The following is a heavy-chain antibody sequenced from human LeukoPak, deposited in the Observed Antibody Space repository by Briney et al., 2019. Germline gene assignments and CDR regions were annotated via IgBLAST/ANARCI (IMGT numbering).Heavy chain of an antibody. J-gene: IGHJ4*02. Sequence: ETLSLTCTVSGGSISSYYWSWVRQAPGKGLEWVSAISGSGGSTYYADSVKGRFTISRDNSKNTLYLQMNSLRAEDTAVYYCAKGTDYFDYWGQGTLVTVSS. V-gene: IGHV3-23*01. CDR1: GGSISSYY. CDR2: ISGSGGST. CDR3: AKGTDYFDY.